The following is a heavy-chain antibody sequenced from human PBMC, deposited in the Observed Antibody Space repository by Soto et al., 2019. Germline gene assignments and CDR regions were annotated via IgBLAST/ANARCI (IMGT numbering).Heavy chain of an antibody. J-gene: IGHJ5*02. CDR2: IYPFDSDT. CDR1: GYSLTSYW. D-gene: IGHD2-21*01. CDR3: ARIPNPGPGNWFDP. Sequence: PXELLTICFTGSGYSLTSYWIGLVRQMPGKGLEWMGIIYPFDSDTRYSPSFQGQVTISADKSISTAYLQWSSLKASDTAMYYCARIPNPGPGNWFDPWGQGNLVTV. V-gene: IGHV5-51*01.